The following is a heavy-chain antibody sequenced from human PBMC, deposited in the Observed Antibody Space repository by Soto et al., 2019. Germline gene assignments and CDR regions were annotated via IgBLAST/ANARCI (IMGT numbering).Heavy chain of an antibody. CDR3: VGNFGDSVSAFDI. CDR2: LSSTGTTI. D-gene: IGHD4-17*01. Sequence: LRLSCAGSGFPFSNFQMNWVRQAPGKGLEWISYLSSTGTTIYYADSVKGRFTFSRDNAKRSVSLQMNGLRAEDTAIYYCVGNFGDSVSAFDIWGQGTMVTVSS. CDR1: GFPFSNFQ. J-gene: IGHJ3*02. V-gene: IGHV3-48*03.